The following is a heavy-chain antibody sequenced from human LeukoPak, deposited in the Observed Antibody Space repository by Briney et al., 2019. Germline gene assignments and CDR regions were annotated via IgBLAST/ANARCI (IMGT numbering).Heavy chain of an antibody. CDR3: SRDLYSSGWGYFDY. J-gene: IGHJ4*02. CDR1: GYSISSGYY. V-gene: IGHV4-38-2*02. Sequence: SETLSLTCTISGYSISSGYYWGWIRQPPGKGLEWIGSIYHSGSTYYNPSLKSRVTISLDTSETQFSLKLSSVTAADTAVYYCSRDLYSSGWGYFDYWGQGTLVIVSS. D-gene: IGHD6-19*01. CDR2: IYHSGST.